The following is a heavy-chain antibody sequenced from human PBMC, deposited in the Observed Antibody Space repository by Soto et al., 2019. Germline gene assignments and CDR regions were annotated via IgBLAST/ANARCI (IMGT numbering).Heavy chain of an antibody. CDR1: GFTFSSYG. V-gene: IGHV3-33*01. CDR2: IWYDGSNK. J-gene: IGHJ6*03. Sequence: QQGGSLRLSCAASGFTFSSYGMHWVRQAPGKGLEWVAVIWYDGSNKYYADSVKGRFTISRDNSKNTLYLQMNSLRAEDTAVYYCARVGNPYQGGRFLEWLSNYMDVWGKGTTVTVSS. D-gene: IGHD3-3*01. CDR3: ARVGNPYQGGRFLEWLSNYMDV.